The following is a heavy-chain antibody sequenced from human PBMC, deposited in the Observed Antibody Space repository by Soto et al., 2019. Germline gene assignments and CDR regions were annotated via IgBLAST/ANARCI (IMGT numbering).Heavy chain of an antibody. CDR3: ATWRFDY. V-gene: IGHV6-1*01. CDR2: TYYRSKWYN. CDR1: GDSVSSNTSS. J-gene: IGHJ4*02. Sequence: SQTLSLTCPISGDSVSSNTSSWNWIRQSPSRGLEWLGRTYYRSKWYNDYAVSMRSRITINPDTTKNQFSLQLNSATPEDTAVYYCATWRFDYWGQGTLVTVSS.